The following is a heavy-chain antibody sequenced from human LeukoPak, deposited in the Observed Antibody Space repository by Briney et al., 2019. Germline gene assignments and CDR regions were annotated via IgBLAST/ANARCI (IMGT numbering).Heavy chain of an antibody. CDR3: ARANGGAD. V-gene: IGHV4-59*01. CDR1: GGSISSYY. CDR2: IYCSGST. D-gene: IGHD2-8*01. Sequence: SETLSLTSTVSGGSISSYYWSWIRQPPGKGLEWIGYIYCSGSTDYNPSLKSRVTISVDTSKNQFSLKLSSVTAADTAVYYCARANGGADWGPGTLVTVSS. J-gene: IGHJ2*01.